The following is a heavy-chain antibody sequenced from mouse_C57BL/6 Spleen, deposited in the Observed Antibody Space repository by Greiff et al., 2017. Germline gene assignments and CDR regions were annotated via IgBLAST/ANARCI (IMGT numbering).Heavy chain of an antibody. J-gene: IGHJ3*01. Sequence: EVKLMESGPVLVKPGASVKMSCKASGYTFTDYYMNWVKQSHGKSLEWIGVINPYNGGTSYNQKLKGKATLTVDKSSSTAYMELNSLTSGDSAVYYCAPRGDSSGSFAYWGQGTLVTVSA. CDR3: APRGDSSGSFAY. V-gene: IGHV1-19*01. CDR2: INPYNGGT. D-gene: IGHD3-2*02. CDR1: GYTFTDYY.